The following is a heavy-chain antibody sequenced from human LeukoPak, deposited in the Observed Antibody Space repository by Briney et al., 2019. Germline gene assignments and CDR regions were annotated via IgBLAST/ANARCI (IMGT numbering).Heavy chain of an antibody. J-gene: IGHJ4*02. CDR2: IWYDGSNK. Sequence: PGGSLRLSCAASGFTFSSYGMHWVRQAPGKGLEWVAVIWYDGSNKYYADSVKGRFTISRDNSKNTLYLQMNSLRAEDTAVYYCARDRIAVAGTGGVDYWGQGTLVTVSS. CDR1: GFTFSSYG. V-gene: IGHV3-33*01. D-gene: IGHD6-19*01. CDR3: ARDRIAVAGTGGVDY.